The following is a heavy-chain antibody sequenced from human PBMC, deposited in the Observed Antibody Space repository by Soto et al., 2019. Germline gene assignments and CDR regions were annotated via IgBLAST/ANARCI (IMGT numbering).Heavy chain of an antibody. CDR2: IYYSGST. CDR3: ASSEVVPAAIHYYGMDV. V-gene: IGHV4-59*01. Sequence: SETLSLTCTVSGGSISSYYWSWIRQPPGKGLEWIGYIYYSGSTNYNPSLKSRVTISVDTSKNQFSLKLSSVTAADTAVYYCASSEVVPAAIHYYGMDVWGQGTTVTVSS. J-gene: IGHJ6*02. D-gene: IGHD2-2*01. CDR1: GGSISSYY.